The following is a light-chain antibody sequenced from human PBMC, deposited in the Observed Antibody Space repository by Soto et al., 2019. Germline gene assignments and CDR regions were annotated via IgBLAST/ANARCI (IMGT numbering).Light chain of an antibody. V-gene: IGKV3-20*01. CDR1: QRFTANY. CDR2: GAS. Sequence: EIVLTQSPGTLSLSPGERATPSSRPRQRFTANYLAWYQQKPGQAPRLLIYGASSRATGIPDRFSGSGSGTDFTLTISRLEPEDFAVYYCQHYGSSLSITFGQGTRLEIK. CDR3: QHYGSSLSIT. J-gene: IGKJ5*01.